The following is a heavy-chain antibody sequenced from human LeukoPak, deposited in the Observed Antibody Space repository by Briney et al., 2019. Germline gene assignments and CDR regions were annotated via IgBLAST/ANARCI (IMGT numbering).Heavy chain of an antibody. CDR3: VRGRIAAEREVDY. CDR1: GGSFSGYY. CDR2: IYYSGST. V-gene: IGHV4-34*01. D-gene: IGHD6-13*01. Sequence: SETLSLTCAVYGGSFSGYYWSWIRQPPGKGLEWIGSIYYSGSTYYNPSLKSRVTISVDTSKNQFSLKLSSVTAADTAVYYCVRGRIAAEREVDYWGQGTLVTVSS. J-gene: IGHJ4*02.